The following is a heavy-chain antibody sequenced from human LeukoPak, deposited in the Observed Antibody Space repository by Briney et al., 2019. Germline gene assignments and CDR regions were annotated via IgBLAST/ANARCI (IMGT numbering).Heavy chain of an antibody. V-gene: IGHV4-59*08. D-gene: IGHD4-11*01. CDR1: GGSISSYY. J-gene: IGHJ4*02. CDR2: IYYSGST. Sequence: PSETLSLTCTVSGGSISSYYWSWVRQPPGKGLEWIGYIYYSGSTNYNPSLKSRVTISVDTSKNQFSLKLSSVTAADTAVYYCARLDYSNEGGVDYWGQGTLVTVSS. CDR3: ARLDYSNEGGVDY.